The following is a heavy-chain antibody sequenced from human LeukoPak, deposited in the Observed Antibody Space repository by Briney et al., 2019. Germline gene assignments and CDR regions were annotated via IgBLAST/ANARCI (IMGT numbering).Heavy chain of an antibody. CDR1: GGSISSYY. D-gene: IGHD2-21*02. V-gene: IGHV4-59*01. CDR3: ARGDSGGDAFDI. CDR2: IYYSGST. J-gene: IGHJ3*02. Sequence: SETLSLTCTVSGGSISSYYWSWIRQPPGKGLEWIGYIYYSGSTNYNPSLKSRVTISVDTSKNQFSLKLSSVTATDTAVYYCARGDSGGDAFDIWGQGTMVTVSS.